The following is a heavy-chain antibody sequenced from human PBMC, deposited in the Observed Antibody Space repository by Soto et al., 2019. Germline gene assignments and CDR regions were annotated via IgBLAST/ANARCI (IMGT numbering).Heavy chain of an antibody. J-gene: IGHJ4*01. V-gene: IGHV3-74*01. CDR1: GFTFSSHW. CDR2: INPDGSTT. D-gene: IGHD3-16*01. CDR3: ASGGPYAYYKDI. Sequence: EVQLVESGGGLVQPGGSLRLSCAASGFTFSSHWMHWARQAPGEGLVWVARINPDGSTTNFADSVKGRFTVSRDNAKNTVYLQVNSPVAGYTAVYYCASGGPYAYYKDIWGHGPLVTVSS.